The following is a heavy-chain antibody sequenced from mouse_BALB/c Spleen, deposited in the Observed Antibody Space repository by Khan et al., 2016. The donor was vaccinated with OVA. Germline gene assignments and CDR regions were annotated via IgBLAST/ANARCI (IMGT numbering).Heavy chain of an antibody. V-gene: IGHV5-6*01. CDR3: ARLAYYYNSGGFAY. J-gene: IGHJ3*01. D-gene: IGHD1-1*01. CDR1: GFTFSTYD. CDR2: ISSGGSYT. Sequence: EVQLLETGGDLVKPGGSLKLSCAASGFTFSTYDMSWVRQTPDKRLEWVATISSGGSYTYYPDSVKGRFTISRDNAKNTLYLQMSSLKSEDTAMYYCARLAYYYNSGGFAYWGQGTLVTVSA.